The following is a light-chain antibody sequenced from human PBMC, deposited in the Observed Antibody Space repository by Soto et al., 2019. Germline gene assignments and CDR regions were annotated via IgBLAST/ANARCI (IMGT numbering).Light chain of an antibody. CDR2: GAS. J-gene: IGKJ1*01. Sequence: EIVMTQSPATLSVSPGERVTLSCRASQSVDINLAWYQQKPGQAPRLLIYGASTRATGIPDRFSGSGSGTDFTLTISRLEPEDFAVYYCQQYGSSPRTFGQGTKVDNK. CDR1: QSVDIN. V-gene: IGKV3-20*01. CDR3: QQYGSSPRT.